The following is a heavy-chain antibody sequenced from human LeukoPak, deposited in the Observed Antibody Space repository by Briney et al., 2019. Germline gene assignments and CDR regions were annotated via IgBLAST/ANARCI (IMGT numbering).Heavy chain of an antibody. CDR1: GFTSSSYG. J-gene: IGHJ4*02. V-gene: IGHV3-23*01. CDR2: ISGSGGST. Sequence: GGSLRLSCAASGFTSSSYGMSWVRQAPGKGLEWVSAISGSGGSTYYADSVKGRFTISRDNSKNTLYLQMNSLRAEDTAVYYCARTSHYYDSSGYYEEVGTLDYWGQGTLVTVSS. CDR3: ARTSHYYDSSGYYEEVGTLDY. D-gene: IGHD3-22*01.